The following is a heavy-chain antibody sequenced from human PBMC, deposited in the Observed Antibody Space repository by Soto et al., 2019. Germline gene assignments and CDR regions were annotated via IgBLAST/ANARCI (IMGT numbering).Heavy chain of an antibody. CDR1: GFTLSSYA. CDR2: ISYDGSNK. J-gene: IGHJ3*02. CDR3: ARELMIVVALDI. V-gene: IGHV3-30-3*01. Sequence: PGGSLRLSCAASGFTLSSYAMHWVRQAPGKGLEWVAVISYDGSNKYYADSVKGRFTISRDNSKNTLYLQMNSLRAEDTAVYYCARELMIVVALDIWGQGTMVTVSS. D-gene: IGHD3-22*01.